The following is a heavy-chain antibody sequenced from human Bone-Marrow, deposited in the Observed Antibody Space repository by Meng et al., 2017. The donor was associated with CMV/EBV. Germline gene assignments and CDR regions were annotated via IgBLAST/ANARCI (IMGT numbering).Heavy chain of an antibody. CDR1: GFTFDDYA. CDR2: ISWNSGST. J-gene: IGHJ4*02. V-gene: IGHV3-23*01. D-gene: IGHD2-2*02. Sequence: GESLKISCAASGFTFDDYAMHWVRQAPGKGLEWVSGISWNSGSTYYADSVKGRFTISRDNSKNTLYLQMNSLRAEDTAVYYCARESHCSSTSCYTPHYFDYWGQGTLVTVSS. CDR3: ARESHCSSTSCYTPHYFDY.